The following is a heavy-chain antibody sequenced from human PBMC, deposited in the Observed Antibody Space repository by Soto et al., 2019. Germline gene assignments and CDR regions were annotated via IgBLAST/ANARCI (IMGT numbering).Heavy chain of an antibody. CDR1: GGSISSCY. D-gene: IGHD6-13*01. CDR3: ARSPAYRSSWTKITRGYWFDP. J-gene: IGHJ5*02. Sequence: TSETLSLTCTVSGGSISSCYWSWIRQPPGKGLEWIGYIYYSGSTNYNPSLKSRVTISVDTSKNHFSLKLSSVTAADTAVYYCARSPAYRSSWTKITRGYWFDPWGQGTLVTVSS. CDR2: IYYSGST. V-gene: IGHV4-59*08.